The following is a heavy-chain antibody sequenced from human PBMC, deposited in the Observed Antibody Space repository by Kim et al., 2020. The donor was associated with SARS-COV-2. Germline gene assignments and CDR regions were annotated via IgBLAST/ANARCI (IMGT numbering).Heavy chain of an antibody. CDR3: ARLIFGPRYSSSGYLDY. J-gene: IGHJ4*02. CDR1: GGSISSSSYY. V-gene: IGHV4-39*01. D-gene: IGHD6-13*01. CDR2: IYYSGST. Sequence: SETLSLTCTVSGGSISSSSYYWGWIRQPPGKGLEWIGSIYYSGSTYYNPSLKSRVTISVDTSKNQFSLKLSSVTAADTAVYYCARLIFGPRYSSSGYLDYWGQGTLVTVSS.